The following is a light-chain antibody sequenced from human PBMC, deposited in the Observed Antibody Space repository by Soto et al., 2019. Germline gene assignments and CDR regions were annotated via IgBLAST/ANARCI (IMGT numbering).Light chain of an antibody. CDR3: QHYGDSVFT. CDR1: QSPSSSH. V-gene: IGKV3-20*01. Sequence: EIVLTQSPGTLSLSPGERATLSCRASQSPSSSHLAWYQQKPGQAPRLLIYGASLRATGIPDRFSGSGSGTDFTITISRLEPEDFAVYYCQHYGDSVFTFGPGTKLDIK. J-gene: IGKJ3*01. CDR2: GAS.